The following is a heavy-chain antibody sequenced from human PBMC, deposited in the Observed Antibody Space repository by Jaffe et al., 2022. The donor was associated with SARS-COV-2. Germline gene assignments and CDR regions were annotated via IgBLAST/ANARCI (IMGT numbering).Heavy chain of an antibody. CDR2: IIGSGSSI. CDR1: GFTFSSFS. Sequence: EVQLVESGGGLVQPGGSLRLSCAGSGFTFSSFSVTWVRQAPGKGLEWVSYIIGSGSSISYAESVKGRFSISRDNAKNSLYLQMSSLRAEDTAVYFCARLRVGYYFDYWGQGTLVTVSS. D-gene: IGHD3-16*01. J-gene: IGHJ4*02. CDR3: ARLRVGYYFDY. V-gene: IGHV3-48*01.